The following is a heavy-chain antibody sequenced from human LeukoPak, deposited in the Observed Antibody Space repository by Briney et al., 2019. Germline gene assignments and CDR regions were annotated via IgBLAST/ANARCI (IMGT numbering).Heavy chain of an antibody. J-gene: IGHJ4*02. CDR1: GGSISSSSYY. CDR2: ISYSGRT. V-gene: IGHV4-39*01. CDR3: ARLRAYYYDSSGYYNFDF. Sequence: SETLSLTCTVSGGSISSSSYYWGWIRQPPGKGLECIGRISYSGRTYYNPSLQSRVTISADTSRNQFSLRLSSVTAADTAVYYCARLRAYYYDSSGYYNFDFWGQGTLVTVSS. D-gene: IGHD3-22*01.